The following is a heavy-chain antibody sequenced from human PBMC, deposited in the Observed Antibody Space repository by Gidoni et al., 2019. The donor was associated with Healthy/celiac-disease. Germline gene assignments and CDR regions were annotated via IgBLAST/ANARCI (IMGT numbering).Heavy chain of an antibody. CDR3: ARGGGLGIAET. J-gene: IGHJ5*02. CDR2: INHSGST. Sequence: QVQLQQWGAGLLKPSETLSLTCAVYGGSFSGYYWSWIRQPPGKGLEWIGEINHSGSTNYNPSLKSRVTISVDTSKNQFSLKLSSVTAADTAVYYCARGGGLGIAETWGQGTLVTVSS. CDR1: GGSFSGYY. V-gene: IGHV4-34*01. D-gene: IGHD6-13*01.